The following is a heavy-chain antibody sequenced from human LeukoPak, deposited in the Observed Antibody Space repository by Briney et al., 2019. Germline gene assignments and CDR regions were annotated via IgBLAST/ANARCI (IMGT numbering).Heavy chain of an antibody. CDR1: GFTFNIYA. V-gene: IGHV3-23*01. Sequence: GGSLRLSCAASGFTFNIYAMTWVRQAPGKGLEWVSAIGDSGSDTYYADPVKGRFTISRDNSKYTLYLQMNSLRAEDTAVFYCAKVVPPYRSGWSIEFDDWGRGTLVTVSS. CDR3: AKVVPPYRSGWSIEFDD. D-gene: IGHD6-19*01. J-gene: IGHJ4*02. CDR2: IGDSGSDT.